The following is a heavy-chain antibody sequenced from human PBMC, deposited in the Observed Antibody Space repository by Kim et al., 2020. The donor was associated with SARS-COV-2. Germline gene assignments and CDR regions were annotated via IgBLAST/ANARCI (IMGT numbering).Heavy chain of an antibody. J-gene: IGHJ3*02. CDR3: AKHRTSSYLDAFDI. D-gene: IGHD2-2*01. V-gene: IGHV3-23*01. Sequence: ADSGKGRFTISRDNSKNTLYLQMNSRRAEDTAVYYCAKHRTSSYLDAFDIWGQGTMVTVSS.